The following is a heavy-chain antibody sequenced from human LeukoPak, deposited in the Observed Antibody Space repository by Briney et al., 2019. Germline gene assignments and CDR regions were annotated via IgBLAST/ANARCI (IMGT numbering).Heavy chain of an antibody. D-gene: IGHD3-9*01. CDR3: ARVPLSAFWLLDY. J-gene: IGHJ4*02. Sequence: GGPLRLSCAASGFTFSDYYMSWIRQAPGKGLEWVSYISSSGSTIYYADSVKGRFTISRDNAKNSLYLQMNSLRAEDTAVYYCARVPLSAFWLLDYWGQGTLVTVSS. CDR1: GFTFSDYY. CDR2: ISSSGSTI. V-gene: IGHV3-11*01.